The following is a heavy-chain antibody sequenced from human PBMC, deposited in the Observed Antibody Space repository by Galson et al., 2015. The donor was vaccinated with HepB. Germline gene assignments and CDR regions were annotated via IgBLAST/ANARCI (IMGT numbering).Heavy chain of an antibody. CDR1: GYTFTSYA. CDR3: MSGDGYYTAFDI. V-gene: IGHV1-3*01. CDR2: INAGNGNT. J-gene: IGHJ3*02. Sequence: SVKVSCKASGYTFTSYAMHWVRQAPGQRLEWMGWINAGNGNTKYSQKFQGRVTITRDTSASTAYMELSSLRSEDTAVYYCMSGDGYYTAFDIWGQGTMVTVSS. D-gene: IGHD5-24*01.